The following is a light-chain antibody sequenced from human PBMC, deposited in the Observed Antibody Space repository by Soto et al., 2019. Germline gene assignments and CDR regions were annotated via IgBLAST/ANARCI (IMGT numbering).Light chain of an antibody. CDR1: QSVRSS. J-gene: IGKJ4*01. CDR3: QEYNSWRPIT. CDR2: GAS. V-gene: IGKV3-15*01. Sequence: EIVMTQSPGTLSVSPGERYTLFCRASQSVRSSLAWYQQKPGQAPRLLIYGASIRVTGIPVRFSGSGSGTEFTLTITSLQPEDFAVYYCQEYNSWRPITFGEGTKVDIK.